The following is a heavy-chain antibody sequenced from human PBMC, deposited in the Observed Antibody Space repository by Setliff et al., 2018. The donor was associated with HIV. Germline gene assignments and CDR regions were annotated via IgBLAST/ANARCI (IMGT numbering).Heavy chain of an antibody. Sequence: PSETLSLTCTVSGGSVSSGAYYWNWIRQPAGKGLEWIGQIYTSGTTNYLPSLKSRVTISRDTSKNQFSLKLSSVTAADTAVYYCARADFWSGYFNFDFWGQGTLVPSPQ. D-gene: IGHD3-3*01. CDR2: IYTSGTT. V-gene: IGHV4-61*09. CDR1: GGSVSSGAYY. J-gene: IGHJ4*02. CDR3: ARADFWSGYFNFDF.